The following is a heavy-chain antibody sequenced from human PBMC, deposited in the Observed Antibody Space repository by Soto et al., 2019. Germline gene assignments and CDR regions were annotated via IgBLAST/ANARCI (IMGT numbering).Heavy chain of an antibody. D-gene: IGHD3-9*01. V-gene: IGHV3-74*01. CDR3: ASALGTDILTGYYVDY. Sequence: PVGSLSLSCAASGFTFSSYWMHWVRQAPGKGLVWVSRINSDGSSTSYADSVKGRFTISRDNAKNTLYLQMNSLRAEDTAVYYCASALGTDILTGYYVDYWGQGTLVTVS. CDR1: GFTFSSYW. J-gene: IGHJ4*02. CDR2: INSDGSST.